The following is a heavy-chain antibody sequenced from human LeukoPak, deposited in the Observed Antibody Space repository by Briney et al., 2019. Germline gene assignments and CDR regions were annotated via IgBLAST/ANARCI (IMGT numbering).Heavy chain of an antibody. CDR1: GYTFTSYD. Sequence: ASVKVSCKASGYTFTSYDINWVRQATGQGLEWMGWMNPNSGNAGYAQKFQGRVTMTRNTSISTAYMELSSLRSEDTAVYYCARGVYSSSSRYGMDVWGQGTTVTVSS. CDR3: ARGVYSSSSRYGMDV. J-gene: IGHJ6*02. D-gene: IGHD6-6*01. V-gene: IGHV1-8*01. CDR2: MNPNSGNA.